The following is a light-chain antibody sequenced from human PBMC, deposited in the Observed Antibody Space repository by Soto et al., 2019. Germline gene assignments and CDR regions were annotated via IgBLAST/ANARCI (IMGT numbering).Light chain of an antibody. V-gene: IGKV3-15*01. Sequence: EIVMTQSPATLSVSPGERATLSCGASQSVSSNLAWYQQKPGQAPRLLIYGASTRATGIPARFSGSGSVTEFTLPFSSLQADDFPFYYCQQYATLPHTFGHSTKLPLK. CDR2: GAS. CDR1: QSVSSN. CDR3: QQYATLPHT. J-gene: IGKJ2*01.